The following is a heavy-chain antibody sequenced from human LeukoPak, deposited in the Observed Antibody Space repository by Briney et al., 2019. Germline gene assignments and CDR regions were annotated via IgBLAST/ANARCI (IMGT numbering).Heavy chain of an antibody. V-gene: IGHV3-74*01. CDR1: GFTFSSYW. CDR2: INTNGSST. D-gene: IGHD3-3*01. J-gene: IGHJ6*03. Sequence: GGSLRLSCAASGFTFSSYWMHWVRQAPGKGLVWVSRINTNGSSTSYADSVKGRFTISRDNAKNTLYLQMNSLRAEDTAVYYCARDPSSIFDYMDVWGKGTTVTVSS. CDR3: ARDPSSIFDYMDV.